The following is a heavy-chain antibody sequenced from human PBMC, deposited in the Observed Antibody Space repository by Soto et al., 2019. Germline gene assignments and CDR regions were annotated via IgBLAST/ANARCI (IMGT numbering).Heavy chain of an antibody. CDR2: ISYDVSNK. V-gene: IGHV3-30-3*01. CDR1: GFTFSSYA. D-gene: IGHD3-9*01. Sequence: PXESLRLSCAASGFTFSSYAMHWVRQAPGKGLEWVAVISYDVSNKYYADSVKGRFTISRDNSKNTLYLQMNSLRAEDTAVYYCARDYFAHDYDILTGYNTPYYYYGMDVWGQGTTVTVSS. J-gene: IGHJ6*02. CDR3: ARDYFAHDYDILTGYNTPYYYYGMDV.